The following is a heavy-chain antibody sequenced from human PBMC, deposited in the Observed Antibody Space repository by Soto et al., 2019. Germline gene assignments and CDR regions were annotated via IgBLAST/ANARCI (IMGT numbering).Heavy chain of an antibody. CDR3: ARDLYDILTGYSYDAFDI. J-gene: IGHJ3*02. D-gene: IGHD3-9*01. V-gene: IGHV3-7*01. CDR2: IKQDGSEK. Sequence: VQLVESGGGLVQPGGSLRLSCAATGFTFSSYWMSWVRQAPGKGLEWVANIKQDGSEKYYVDSVKGRFTISRDNAKNSLYLQMNSLRAEDTAVYYCARDLYDILTGYSYDAFDIWGQGTVVTVSS. CDR1: GFTFSSYW.